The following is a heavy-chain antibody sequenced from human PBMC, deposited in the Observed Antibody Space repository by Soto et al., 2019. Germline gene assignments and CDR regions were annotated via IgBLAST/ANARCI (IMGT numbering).Heavy chain of an antibody. CDR3: ARGISELVPSVYSDY. D-gene: IGHD2-15*01. J-gene: IGHJ4*02. V-gene: IGHV1-18*04. Sequence: QAHLVQSGTEVKKPGASVKVSCKASGYTFTSYGITWVRQAPGQGLEWMGWISPHNGKRNYAQKVQGRVTMTTDTSTTTAYMELRSLRSDDTAIYYCARGISELVPSVYSDYWGQGTLVTVSS. CDR2: ISPHNGKR. CDR1: GYTFTSYG.